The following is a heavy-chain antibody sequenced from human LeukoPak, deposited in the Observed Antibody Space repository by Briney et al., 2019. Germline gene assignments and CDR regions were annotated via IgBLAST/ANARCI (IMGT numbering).Heavy chain of an antibody. D-gene: IGHD5-12*01. Sequence: GGSLRLSCSASGFTFSSYGMHWVRQAPGKGLDYVSAISSNGGSTYYADSVEGRFTISRDNSKNTLHLQLSSLRAEDTAVYYCVKDSGGLPLHGMDVWGQGTTVTVSS. J-gene: IGHJ6*02. CDR3: VKDSGGLPLHGMDV. CDR2: ISSNGGST. CDR1: GFTFSSYG. V-gene: IGHV3-64D*09.